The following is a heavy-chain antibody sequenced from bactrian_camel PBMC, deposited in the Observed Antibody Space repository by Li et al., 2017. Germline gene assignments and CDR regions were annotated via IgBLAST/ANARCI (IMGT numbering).Heavy chain of an antibody. J-gene: IGHJ4*01. CDR3: KTLPYGAGSCPDNY. CDR2: IEDGSP. V-gene: IGHV3S53*01. D-gene: IGHD6*01. Sequence: QLVESGGGSVQAGGSLTLTCAASTTEYFARTKCLGWFRQAPGTEREAVARIEDGSPRYSDSVKGRFTISKDQVKDTVYLQMNNLKPEDTAMYSCKTLPYGAGSCPDNYRGQGTQVTVS. CDR1: TTEYFARTKC.